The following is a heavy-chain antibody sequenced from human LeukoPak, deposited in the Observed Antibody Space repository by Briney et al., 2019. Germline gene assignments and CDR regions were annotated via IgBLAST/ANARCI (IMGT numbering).Heavy chain of an antibody. CDR3: ARDSYYYYGMDV. CDR1: GGSLSGYY. J-gene: IGHJ6*04. CDR2: INHSGST. V-gene: IGHV4-34*01. Sequence: PSETLSLTCAVYGGSLSGYYWSWIRQPPGKGLEWIGEINHSGSTNYNPSLKSRVTISVDTSKNQFSLKLSSVTAADTAVYYCARDSYYYYGMDVWGKGTTVTVS.